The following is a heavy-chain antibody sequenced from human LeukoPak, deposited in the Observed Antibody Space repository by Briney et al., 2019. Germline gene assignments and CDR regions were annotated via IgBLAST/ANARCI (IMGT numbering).Heavy chain of an antibody. CDR1: GFTFSSYS. CDR2: ISSSSSYI. Sequence: GGSLRLSCAASGFTFSSYSMNWVRQAPGKGLEWVSSISSSSSYIYYADSVKGRFTISRDNAKNSLYLQMNSLRAEDTAVYYCARAYYGSGNYYQQRFDYWGQGTLVTVSS. CDR3: ARAYYGSGNYYQQRFDY. D-gene: IGHD3-10*01. V-gene: IGHV3-21*01. J-gene: IGHJ4*02.